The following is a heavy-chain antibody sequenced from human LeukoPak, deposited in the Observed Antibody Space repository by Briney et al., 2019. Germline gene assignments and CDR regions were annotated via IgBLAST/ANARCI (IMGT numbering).Heavy chain of an antibody. CDR3: ARLRFTVVTPSWFDP. D-gene: IGHD4-23*01. CDR1: GGSISSGGYY. CDR2: IYHSGST. Sequence: SETLSLTCTVSGGSISSGGYYWSWIRQSPGKGLEWIGYIYHSGSTSYNPSLKSRVTMSVDTSKNQFSLKLNSVTAADTAVYYCARLRFTVVTPSWFDPWGQGTLVTVSS. V-gene: IGHV4-61*08. J-gene: IGHJ5*02.